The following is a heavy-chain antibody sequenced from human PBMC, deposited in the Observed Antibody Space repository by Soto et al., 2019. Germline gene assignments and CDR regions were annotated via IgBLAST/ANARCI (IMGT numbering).Heavy chain of an antibody. J-gene: IGHJ4*02. Sequence: GASVKVSCKASGYTFTSYAMHWVRQAPGQRLEWMGWINAGNGNTKYSQKFQSRVTITRDTSASTAYMELSSLRSEDTAVYYCARDLITYYYDSSDFDYWGQGTLVTVSS. CDR2: INAGNGNT. CDR1: GYTFTSYA. V-gene: IGHV1-3*01. D-gene: IGHD3-22*01. CDR3: ARDLITYYYDSSDFDY.